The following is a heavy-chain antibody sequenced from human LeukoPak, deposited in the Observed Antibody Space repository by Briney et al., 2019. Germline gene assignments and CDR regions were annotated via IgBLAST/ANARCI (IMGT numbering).Heavy chain of an antibody. CDR2: ITPIFGRA. CDR3: ARVHCTSTVCYTGWFDP. Sequence: SVKVSCKASGGTLSTHAISWVRQAPGQGLEWMGGITPIFGRANYAQKFQGRVTITTEVSTSTAYMELSSLRSEDTAVYYCARVHCTSTVCYTGWFDPWGQGTLVTVSS. D-gene: IGHD2-2*02. V-gene: IGHV1-69*05. CDR1: GGTLSTHA. J-gene: IGHJ5*02.